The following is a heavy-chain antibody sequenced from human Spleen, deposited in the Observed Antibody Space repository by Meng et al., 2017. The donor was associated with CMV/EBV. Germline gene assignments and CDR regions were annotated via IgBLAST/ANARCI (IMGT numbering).Heavy chain of an antibody. CDR1: GGSISSGDYY. J-gene: IGHJ4*02. D-gene: IGHD2-2*02. CDR3: ARIKHCSSTSCYTFDY. Sequence: QVHRQESGPGLVKPSQTLSLTCTVSGGSISSGDYYWSWIRQPPGKGLEWIGYIYYSGSTYYNPSLKSRVTISVDTSKNQFSLKLSSVTAADTAVYYCARIKHCSSTSCYTFDYWGQGTLVTVSS. CDR2: IYYSGST. V-gene: IGHV4-30-4*08.